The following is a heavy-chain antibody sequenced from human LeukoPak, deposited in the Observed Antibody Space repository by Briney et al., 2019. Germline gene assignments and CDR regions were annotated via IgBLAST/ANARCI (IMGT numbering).Heavy chain of an antibody. CDR1: GGSISSSSYY. CDR3: ARYGSGSQFDY. V-gene: IGHV4-61*05. Sequence: SETLSLTCTVSGGSISSSSYYWSWIRQPPGKGLEWIGYIHYTGSTNYNPSLKSRVTISVDTSKNQFSLKLNSVTAADTAVYYCARYGSGSQFDYWGQGTLVTVSS. J-gene: IGHJ4*02. CDR2: IHYTGST. D-gene: IGHD3-10*01.